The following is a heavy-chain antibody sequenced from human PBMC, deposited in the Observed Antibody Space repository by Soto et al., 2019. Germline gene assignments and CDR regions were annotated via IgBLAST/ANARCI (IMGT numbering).Heavy chain of an antibody. Sequence: ASVKVSCKASGGTFSSYAISWVRQAPGQGLEWMGGIIPIFGTANYAQKFQGRVTITADESTSTAYMELSSLRSEDTAVYYCARDRTPKQWLVQGVGWFDPWGQGTLVTVSS. J-gene: IGHJ5*02. D-gene: IGHD6-19*01. CDR2: IIPIFGTA. CDR1: GGTFSSYA. CDR3: ARDRTPKQWLVQGVGWFDP. V-gene: IGHV1-69*13.